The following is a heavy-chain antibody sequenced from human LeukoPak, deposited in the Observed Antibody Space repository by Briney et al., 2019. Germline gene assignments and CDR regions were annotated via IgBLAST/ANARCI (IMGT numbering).Heavy chain of an antibody. CDR3: AKGLRALGATDY. D-gene: IGHD1-26*01. CDR1: GFTFSSYG. V-gene: IGHV3-23*01. CDR2: ISGSGGST. Sequence: PGGTLRLSCAASGFTFSSYGMSWVRQAPGKGVEWVSAISGSGGSTYYADSVKGRFTISRDNSKNTLYLQMSSLRAEDTAVYYCAKGLRALGATDYWGQGTLVTVSS. J-gene: IGHJ4*02.